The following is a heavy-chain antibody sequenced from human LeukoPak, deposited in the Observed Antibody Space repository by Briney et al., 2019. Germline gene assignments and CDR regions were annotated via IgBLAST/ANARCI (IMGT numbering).Heavy chain of an antibody. D-gene: IGHD3-16*01. CDR1: GFXXXDYP. CDR2: ISGSSDYI. CDR3: ARSFYDYSGPNWFDP. V-gene: IGHV3-21*01. J-gene: IGHJ5*02. Sequence: XAXXGFXXXDYPMNWVRQAPAKGLEWVSSISGSSDYIYYADSVKGRFTISRDNAKNSLYLQMNSLRAEDTALYYCARSFYDYSGPNWFDPWGQGTLVTVSS.